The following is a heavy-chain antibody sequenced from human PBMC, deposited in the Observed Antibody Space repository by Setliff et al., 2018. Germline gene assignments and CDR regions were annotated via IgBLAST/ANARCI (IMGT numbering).Heavy chain of an antibody. CDR2: INAGNGNT. V-gene: IGHV1-18*01. J-gene: IGHJ4*02. Sequence: RASVKVSCKASGYTFTSYGISWVRQAPGQGLEWMGWINAGNGNTKYSQKFQGRVTITRDTSASTAYMELSSLRSEDTAVYYCARGRTVGATNRHRLYYFDYWGQGTLVTVSS. CDR1: GYTFTSYG. CDR3: ARGRTVGATNRHRLYYFDY. D-gene: IGHD1-26*01.